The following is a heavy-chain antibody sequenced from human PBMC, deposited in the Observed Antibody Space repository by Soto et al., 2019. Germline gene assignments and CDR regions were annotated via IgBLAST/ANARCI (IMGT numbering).Heavy chain of an antibody. J-gene: IGHJ6*02. Sequence: PGGSLRLSCAASGFSFSNCWMHWVRQAPGMGLVWVSHINSDGSSTTYADSVKGRFTISRDNAKNTLYLQMNSLRAEDTAVYYCARALGYYGMDVWGQGTTVTVS. CDR2: INSDGSST. V-gene: IGHV3-74*01. CDR3: ARALGYYGMDV. CDR1: GFSFSNCW.